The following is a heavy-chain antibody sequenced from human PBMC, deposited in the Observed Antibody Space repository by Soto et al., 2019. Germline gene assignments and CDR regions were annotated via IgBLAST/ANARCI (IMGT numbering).Heavy chain of an antibody. CDR2: FYHGGST. Sequence: NPSETLSLTCTVSGGSLGSYFWSWIRQPPGQGLEWLGFFYHGGSTDYNPSLKSRVTISGDKSNNQVSLNLRSVTAADTAVNYCARGSYGNYLWGRGTLVTSPQ. J-gene: IGHJ4*02. D-gene: IGHD1-7*01. V-gene: IGHV4-59*01. CDR1: GGSLGSYF. CDR3: ARGSYGNYL.